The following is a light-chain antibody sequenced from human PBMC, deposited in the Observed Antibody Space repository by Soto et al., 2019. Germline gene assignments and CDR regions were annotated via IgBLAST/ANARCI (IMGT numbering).Light chain of an antibody. CDR2: GAS. J-gene: IGKJ2*01. V-gene: IGKV3-20*01. CDR1: QSVNSDY. CDR3: HQYGRFPTYT. Sequence: EIVLTQSPGTQSLSPGERATLSCRASQSVNSDYFAWYQQIPGQAPRLLIYGASNRATGIPDRFSGSGSGRDFTLTIIRLVPADFAVYYCHQYGRFPTYTFGQGTKLEIK.